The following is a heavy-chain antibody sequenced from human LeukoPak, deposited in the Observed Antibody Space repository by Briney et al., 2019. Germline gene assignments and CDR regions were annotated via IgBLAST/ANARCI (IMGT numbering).Heavy chain of an antibody. V-gene: IGHV3-30-3*01. D-gene: IGHD3-22*01. Sequence: GRSLRLSCAASGFTFTAYLIHRVRQAPGKGLEWVAVMSSDGNAMFYADSVKGRFTISRDNSENTLYLQMNSLRAEDTAVYYCVRESEYYFDHSASFDYWGQGTLVTVSS. CDR1: GFTFTAYL. CDR3: VRESEYYFDHSASFDY. CDR2: MSSDGNAM. J-gene: IGHJ4*02.